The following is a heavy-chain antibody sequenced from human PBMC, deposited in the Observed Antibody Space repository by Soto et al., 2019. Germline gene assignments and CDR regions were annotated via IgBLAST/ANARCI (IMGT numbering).Heavy chain of an antibody. Sequence: GGSLRLSCAASGFTFSNSAMSWVRQAPGQGLEWVSLISGNGNDTYYADSVKGRFTISRDTSKNTLSLQLNSLRAEDTAIYYCAKAGGTTSYXCLDSWGQGTLVTVSS. CDR2: ISGNGNDT. V-gene: IGHV3-23*01. CDR1: GFTFSNSA. J-gene: IGHJ4*02. D-gene: IGHD2-8*02. CDR3: AKAGGTTSYXCLDS.